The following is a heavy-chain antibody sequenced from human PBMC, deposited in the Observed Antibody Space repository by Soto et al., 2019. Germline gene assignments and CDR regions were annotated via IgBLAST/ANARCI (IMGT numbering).Heavy chain of an antibody. CDR1: GYTFTSYY. J-gene: IGHJ6*02. D-gene: IGHD3-3*01. CDR2: INPSGGSR. Sequence: ASVKVSCKASGYTFTSYYIHWVRQSPVQGLEWMGIINPSGGSRSYAQKFQGRVTMTRDTSTSTVYMELSSLRSEDTDVYYCERDGAIFGVVTPKRYYYYGMDVWGQGTTVTVSS. CDR3: ERDGAIFGVVTPKRYYYYGMDV. V-gene: IGHV1-46*01.